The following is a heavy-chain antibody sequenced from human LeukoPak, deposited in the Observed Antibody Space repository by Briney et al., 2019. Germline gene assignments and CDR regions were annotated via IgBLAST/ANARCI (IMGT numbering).Heavy chain of an antibody. Sequence: GGSLRLSCAASGFTFSSYSMNWVRQAPGKGLEWVSSISSSSSYIYYADSVKGRFTISRDNAKNSLYLQMNSLRAEDTAVYYCARARGDWYYFDYWGQGTLVTVSS. D-gene: IGHD2-21*01. V-gene: IGHV3-21*01. CDR1: GFTFSSYS. J-gene: IGHJ4*02. CDR2: ISSSSSYI. CDR3: ARARGDWYYFDY.